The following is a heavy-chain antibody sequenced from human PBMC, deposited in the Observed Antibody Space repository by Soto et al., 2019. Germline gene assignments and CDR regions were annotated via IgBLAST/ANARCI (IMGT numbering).Heavy chain of an antibody. CDR1: GGSISSGGYY. V-gene: IGHV4-31*03. CDR3: ASVYSSSSNNWFDP. J-gene: IGHJ5*02. Sequence: QVQLQESGPGLVKPSQTLSLTCTVSGGSISSGGYYWSWIRQHPGKGLEWIGYIYYSGSTYYNPYLKGRVTISVDTSKNQCSLKLSSVTAADTAVYYCASVYSSSSNNWFDPWGQGTLVTVSS. D-gene: IGHD6-6*01. CDR2: IYYSGST.